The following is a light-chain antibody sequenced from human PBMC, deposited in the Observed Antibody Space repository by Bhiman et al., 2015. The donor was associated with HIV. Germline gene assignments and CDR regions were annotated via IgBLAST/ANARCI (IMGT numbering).Light chain of an antibody. CDR1: KLGDRY. J-gene: IGLJ2*01. CDR3: QVWDTTSDHLEV. Sequence: SYGLTQPPSVSVSPGQTASITCSGEKLGDRYSSWYQQKPGQSPVLVIYQDSKRPSGIPERFSGSNSGNTATLTISGTEAGDEADYYCQVWDTTSDHLEVFGRGTKLTVL. V-gene: IGLV3-1*01. CDR2: QDS.